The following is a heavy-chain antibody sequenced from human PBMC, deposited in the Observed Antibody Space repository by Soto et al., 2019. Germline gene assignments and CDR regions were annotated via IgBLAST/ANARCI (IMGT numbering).Heavy chain of an antibody. J-gene: IGHJ6*02. D-gene: IGHD6-25*01. Sequence: QVQLQESGPGLLKPSQILSLTCSVSGGSISSGGYYWTWLRQRPGKGLEWIGFVYYSGITYHSPALESRLSMSVATSQNQLSLRLTSVTAADTAVYYCASCVRHLPCDGGFGLDVWGQGTTVTVS. CDR3: ASCVRHLPCDGGFGLDV. CDR2: VYYSGIT. CDR1: GGSISSGGYY. V-gene: IGHV4-31*03.